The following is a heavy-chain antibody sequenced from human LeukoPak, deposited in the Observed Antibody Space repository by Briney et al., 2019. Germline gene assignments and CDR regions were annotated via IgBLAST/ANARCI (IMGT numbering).Heavy chain of an antibody. J-gene: IGHJ4*02. D-gene: IGHD3-10*01. CDR1: GFTFSSYW. V-gene: IGHV3-23*01. CDR2: ISGSGGST. Sequence: PGGSLRLSCAASGFTFSSYWMSWVRQAPGKGLEWVSAISGSGGSTYYADSVKGRFTISRDNSKNTLYLQMNSLRAEDTAVYYCAKAFFGAMVRGPPQDYWGQGTLVTVSS. CDR3: AKAFFGAMVRGPPQDY.